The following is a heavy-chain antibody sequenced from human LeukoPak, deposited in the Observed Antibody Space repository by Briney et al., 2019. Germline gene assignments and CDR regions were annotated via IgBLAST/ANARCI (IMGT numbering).Heavy chain of an antibody. V-gene: IGHV4-59*12. CDR1: GGSISSYY. Sequence: SETLSLTCTVSGGSISSYYWSWIRQPPGKGLEWIGYIYYSGSTNYNPSLKSRVTISVDTSKNQFSLKLSSVTAADTAVYYCARTGLWFGPWSWFDPWGQGTLVTVSS. CDR2: IYYSGST. CDR3: ARTGLWFGPWSWFDP. J-gene: IGHJ5*02. D-gene: IGHD3-10*01.